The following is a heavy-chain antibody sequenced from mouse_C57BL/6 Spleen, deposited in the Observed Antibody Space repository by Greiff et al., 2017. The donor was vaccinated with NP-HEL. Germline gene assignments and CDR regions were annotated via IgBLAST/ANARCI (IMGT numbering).Heavy chain of an antibody. Sequence: QVQLQQSGAELMKPGASVKLSCKATGYTFTGYWIEWVKQRPGHGLEWIGEILPGSGSTNYNEKFKGKATFTADTSSNTAYMQHSSLTTEDSAIYYCARRTEVWDGYWGQGTTLTVSS. V-gene: IGHV1-9*01. D-gene: IGHD2-10*02. CDR3: ARRTEVWDGY. J-gene: IGHJ2*01. CDR1: GYTFTGYW. CDR2: ILPGSGST.